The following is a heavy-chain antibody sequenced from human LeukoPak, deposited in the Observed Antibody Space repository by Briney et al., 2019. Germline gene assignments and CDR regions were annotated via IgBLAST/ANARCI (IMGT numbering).Heavy chain of an antibody. CDR1: GYTFTSSW. V-gene: IGHV5-51*01. D-gene: IGHD5-12*01. CDR3: ARQTRGYDRPTPFDY. Sequence: GESLKISCKGSGYTFTSSWIGWVRQMPGKGLEWIGIVYPGDSDTRYSPSFQGQVTISADKSINTANLQWSSLKASDTAMYYCARQTRGYDRPTPFDYWGQGTLVTVSS. CDR2: VYPGDSDT. J-gene: IGHJ4*02.